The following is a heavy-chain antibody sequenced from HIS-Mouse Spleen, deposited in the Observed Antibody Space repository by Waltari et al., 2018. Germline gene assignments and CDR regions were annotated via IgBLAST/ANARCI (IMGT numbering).Heavy chain of an antibody. CDR1: GGSISSSSYY. J-gene: IGHJ2*01. Sequence: QLQLQESGPGLVKPSETLSLPCTVSGGSISSSSYYWGGLRQPPGKGLEWIGSIYYSGSTYYNPSLKSRVTISVDTSKNQFSLKLSSVTAADTAVYYCAREIPYSSSWYDWYFDLWGRGTLVTVSS. V-gene: IGHV4-39*07. CDR3: AREIPYSSSWYDWYFDL. D-gene: IGHD6-13*01. CDR2: IYYSGST.